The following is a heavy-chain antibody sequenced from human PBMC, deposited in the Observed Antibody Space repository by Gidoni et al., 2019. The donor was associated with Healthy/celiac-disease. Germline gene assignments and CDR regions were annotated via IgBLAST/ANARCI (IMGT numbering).Heavy chain of an antibody. Sequence: QVQLVESGGGVVHPGRALRLSCAASGFTFSSFAMHWVRQDPGKGLEWVAVISYDGSNKYYADSVKGRFTISRYNSKNTLYLQMNSLRAEDTAVYYCARDGIGDILTGYEGVYGMDVWGQGTTVTVSS. V-gene: IGHV3-30*01. D-gene: IGHD3-9*01. CDR3: ARDGIGDILTGYEGVYGMDV. CDR1: GFTFSSFA. CDR2: ISYDGSNK. J-gene: IGHJ6*02.